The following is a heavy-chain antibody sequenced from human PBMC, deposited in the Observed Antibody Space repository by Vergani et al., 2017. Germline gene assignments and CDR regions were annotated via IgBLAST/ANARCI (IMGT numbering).Heavy chain of an antibody. D-gene: IGHD2-15*01. J-gene: IGHJ2*01. V-gene: IGHV1-69*18. Sequence: QVQLVQSGAEVGKPGASVKISCKASGYTFTAYYIHWVRQAPEQGLEWVGRIIPIFGTANYAQKFQGRVTITADESTSTAYMELSSLRSEDTAVYYCARGPDRYCSGGSCYLYWYFDLWGRGTLVTVSS. CDR3: ARGPDRYCSGGSCYLYWYFDL. CDR1: GYTFTAYY. CDR2: IIPIFGTA.